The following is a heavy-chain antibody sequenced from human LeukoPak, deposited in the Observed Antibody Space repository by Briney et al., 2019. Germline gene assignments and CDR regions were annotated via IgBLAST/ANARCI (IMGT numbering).Heavy chain of an antibody. D-gene: IGHD2-2*01. CDR1: GCSFTIYG. J-gene: IGHJ4*02. CDR3: ARGSEYQLLSSFYFDY. CDR2: ISAYNGNT. V-gene: IGHV1-18*04. Sequence: ASVKVSYKASGCSFTIYGISWVRQAPGQGFEGMGWISAYNGNTNYAQKLQGRVTMTTDTSTSTAYMELRSLRSDDTAVYYCARGSEYQLLSSFYFDYWGQGTLVTVSS.